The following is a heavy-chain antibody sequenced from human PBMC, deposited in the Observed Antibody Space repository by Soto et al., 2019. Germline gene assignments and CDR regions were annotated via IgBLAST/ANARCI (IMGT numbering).Heavy chain of an antibody. CDR2: VYWNDDK. CDR3: ARGLATLPVFAVDF. CDR1: GISLSTSGVG. D-gene: IGHD1-1*01. V-gene: IGHV2-5*01. Sequence: ITLKGSGPTLVKPTQTLTLTCTLSGISLSTSGVGLGWIRKPPGKAMVWLTLVYWNDDKHYSPSLKSRLTITKDTPKNQAILTVTNMDPVDTATSDSARGLATLPVFAVDFWGQGTVVTVSS. J-gene: IGHJ3*01.